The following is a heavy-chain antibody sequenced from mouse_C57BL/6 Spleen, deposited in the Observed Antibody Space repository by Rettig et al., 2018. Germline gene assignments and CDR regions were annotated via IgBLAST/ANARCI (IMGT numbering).Heavy chain of an antibody. J-gene: IGHJ1*03. Sequence: LKDKFIISRDNAKNTLYLQMSKVRSEDTALYYCASPDGYYWYFDVWGTGTTVTVSS. CDR3: ASPDGYYWYFDV. V-gene: IGHV4-1*01. D-gene: IGHD2-3*01.